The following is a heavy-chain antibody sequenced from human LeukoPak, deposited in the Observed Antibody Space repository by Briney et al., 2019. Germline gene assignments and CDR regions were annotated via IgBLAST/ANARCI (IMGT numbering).Heavy chain of an antibody. V-gene: IGHV3-30-3*01. CDR1: GFTFSSYA. D-gene: IGHD1-1*01. J-gene: IGHJ3*02. CDR3: ASDWNDAFDI. CDR2: ISYDGSNK. Sequence: GRSLRLSCAASGFTFSSYAMHWVRQAPGKGLEWVAVISYDGSNKYYADSVKGRFTISRDNSKNTLYLQMNSLRAEDAAVYYCASDWNDAFDIWGQGTMVTVSS.